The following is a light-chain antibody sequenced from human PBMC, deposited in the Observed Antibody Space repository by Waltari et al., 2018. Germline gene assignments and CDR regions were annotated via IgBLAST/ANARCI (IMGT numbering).Light chain of an antibody. CDR1: SSDVGNYNL. J-gene: IGLJ1*01. Sequence: QSGLTQPASVSGSPGQSITISCTGTSSDVGNYNLVSWYQQHPGKAPKVVIFDVSYRPSGVSNRFSGSKSGNTASLTISGLQAEDEADYYCTSYTTRHSLVFGTGTKVTVL. CDR3: TSYTTRHSLV. V-gene: IGLV2-14*02. CDR2: DVS.